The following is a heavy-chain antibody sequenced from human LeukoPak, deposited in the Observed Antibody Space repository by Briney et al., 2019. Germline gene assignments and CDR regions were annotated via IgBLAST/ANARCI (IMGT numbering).Heavy chain of an antibody. V-gene: IGHV1-18*01. Sequence: GASAKVSCKASGYTFTSYGISWVRQAPGQGLEWMGWISAYNGNTNYAQKLQGRVTMTTDTSTSTAYMELRSLRSDDTAVYYCARDQLRYFDWLLSGGYYFDYWGQGTLVTVSS. CDR1: GYTFTSYG. J-gene: IGHJ4*02. CDR3: ARDQLRYFDWLLSGGYYFDY. CDR2: ISAYNGNT. D-gene: IGHD3-9*01.